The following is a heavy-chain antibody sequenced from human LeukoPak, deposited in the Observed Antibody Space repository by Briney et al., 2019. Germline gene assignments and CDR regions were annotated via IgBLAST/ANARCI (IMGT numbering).Heavy chain of an antibody. Sequence: ASVKVSCKASGHTFTGYYMHWVRQAPGQGFEWMGWINPNSGGTNYAQKFQGWVTMTRDTSISTAYMELSRLRSDDTAVYYCARGPSQYSGSYNYWGQGTLVTVSS. D-gene: IGHD1-26*01. CDR1: GHTFTGYY. CDR2: INPNSGGT. CDR3: ARGPSQYSGSYNY. J-gene: IGHJ4*02. V-gene: IGHV1-2*04.